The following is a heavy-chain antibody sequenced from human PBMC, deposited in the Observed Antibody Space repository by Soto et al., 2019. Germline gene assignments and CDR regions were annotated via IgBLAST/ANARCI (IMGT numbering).Heavy chain of an antibody. CDR2: INAGNGNT. J-gene: IGHJ6*02. CDR3: ARDQGWLHREGMDV. V-gene: IGHV1-3*01. D-gene: IGHD5-12*01. CDR1: GYTFTSYA. Sequence: QVQLVQSGAEVKKPGASVKVSCKASGYTFTSYAMHWVRQAPGQRLEWMGWINAGNGNTKYSQKFQGRVTITRDTSASTAYMELSSLRSEDTDVYYCARDQGWLHREGMDVWGQGTTVTVSS.